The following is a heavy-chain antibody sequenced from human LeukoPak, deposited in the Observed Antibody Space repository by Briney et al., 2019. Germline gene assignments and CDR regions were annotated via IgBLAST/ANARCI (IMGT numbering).Heavy chain of an antibody. CDR2: IYYSGST. V-gene: IGHV4-61*08. J-gene: IGHJ4*02. D-gene: IGHD2-15*01. CDR3: AREGCSGGSCTVY. Sequence: PSETLSLTCTVSGGSVSSGGYYWGWIRQPPGKGLEWIGYIYYSGSTNYNPSLKSRVTISVDTSKNQFSLKLSSVTAADTAVYYCAREGCSGGSCTVYWGQGTLVTVSS. CDR1: GGSVSSGGYY.